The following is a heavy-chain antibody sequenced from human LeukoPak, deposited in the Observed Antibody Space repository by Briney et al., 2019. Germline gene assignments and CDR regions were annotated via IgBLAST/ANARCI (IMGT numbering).Heavy chain of an antibody. CDR1: GFTLSDYY. CDR2: TKNKVNSYTT. V-gene: IGHV3-72*01. J-gene: IGHJ6*02. Sequence: GGSLRLSCAVSGFTLSDYYIDWVRQAPGKGLEWVGRTKNKVNSYTTEYAASVKGRFTISRDDSKNSVYLTMNSLKTEDTAVYYCARAYSSSSSYYYYGMDVWGQGTTVTVSS. CDR3: ARAYSSSSSYYYYGMDV. D-gene: IGHD6-6*01.